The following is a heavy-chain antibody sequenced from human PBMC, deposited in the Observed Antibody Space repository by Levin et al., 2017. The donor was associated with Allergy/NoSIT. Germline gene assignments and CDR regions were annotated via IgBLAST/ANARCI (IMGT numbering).Heavy chain of an antibody. Sequence: SCAASGFTFSSYGMHWVRQAPGKGLEWVAVIWYDGSNKYYADSVKGRFTISRDNSKNTLYLQMNSLRAEDTAVYYCARDLYYYDSSGYYWGLDYWGQGTLVTVSS. CDR2: IWYDGSNK. CDR3: ARDLYYYDSSGYYWGLDY. D-gene: IGHD3-22*01. CDR1: GFTFSSYG. V-gene: IGHV3-33*01. J-gene: IGHJ4*02.